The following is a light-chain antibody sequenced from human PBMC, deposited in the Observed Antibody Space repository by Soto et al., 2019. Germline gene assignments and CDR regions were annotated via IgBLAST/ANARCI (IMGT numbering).Light chain of an antibody. V-gene: IGLV2-11*01. CDR1: SSDVGVYNY. Sequence: QSALTQPRSVSGSPGQSVTISFTGTSSDVGVYNYVSWYQQYPGKAPKIMIYDVSKRPSGVPDRFSGSKSDNTASLTIPGLQAEDEADYYCCSYAGSYTFVFGIGTKVTVL. J-gene: IGLJ1*01. CDR2: DVS. CDR3: CSYAGSYTFV.